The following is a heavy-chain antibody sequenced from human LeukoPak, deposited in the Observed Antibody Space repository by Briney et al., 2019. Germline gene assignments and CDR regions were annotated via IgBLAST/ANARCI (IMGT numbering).Heavy chain of an antibody. CDR1: GGAISSYY. J-gene: IGHJ5*02. D-gene: IGHD1-14*01. Sequence: SETLSLTCTVSGGAISSYYWSWIRQPPGKGLEWIGYIYYSGSANYNPSLKSRVTTSVDTSKNQFSLKLSSVTAADTAVYYCARAEPNWFDPWGQGTLVTVSS. CDR3: ARAEPNWFDP. CDR2: IYYSGSA. V-gene: IGHV4-59*01.